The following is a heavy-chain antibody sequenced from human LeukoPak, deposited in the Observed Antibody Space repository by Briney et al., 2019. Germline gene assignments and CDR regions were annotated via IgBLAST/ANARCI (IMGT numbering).Heavy chain of an antibody. Sequence: ASVKVSCKASGYTFTSYYMHWVRQAPGQGLEWMGIINPSGGSTSYAQKFQGRVTMTRDTSTSTVYMELSSLRSEDTAVYYPLLIPDYNYVDVWGKGTTVTVSS. V-gene: IGHV1-46*01. CDR2: INPSGGST. CDR1: GYTFTSYY. D-gene: IGHD1-14*01. J-gene: IGHJ6*03. CDR3: LLIPDYNYVDV.